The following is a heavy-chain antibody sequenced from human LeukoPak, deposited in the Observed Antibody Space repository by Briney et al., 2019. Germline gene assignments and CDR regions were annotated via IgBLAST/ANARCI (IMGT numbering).Heavy chain of an antibody. CDR2: ISYSGST. CDR3: ARGRYSYGGGGGWFDP. Sequence: PSEPLSLTCTVPGGSISSYYWSWIRQPPGKGLEGIGYISYSGSTNYNPSLKSRVTISVDTSKNQFSLQLTSVTAADTAVYYCARGRYSYGGGGGWFDPWGQGTLVTVAS. V-gene: IGHV4-59*01. D-gene: IGHD5-18*01. CDR1: GGSISSYY. J-gene: IGHJ5*02.